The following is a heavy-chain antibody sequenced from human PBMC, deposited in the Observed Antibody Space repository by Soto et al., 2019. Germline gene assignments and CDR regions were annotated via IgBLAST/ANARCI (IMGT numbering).Heavy chain of an antibody. CDR3: ARGVGIAVAGTTRHWFDP. Sequence: ASVKVSCKASGYTFTGYYMHWVRQAPGQGLEWMGWINPNSGGTNYAQKFQGRVTMTRDTSISTAYMELSRLRSDDTAVYYCARGVGIAVAGTTRHWFDPWGQGTLVTVSS. CDR2: INPNSGGT. V-gene: IGHV1-2*02. CDR1: GYTFTGYY. D-gene: IGHD6-19*01. J-gene: IGHJ5*02.